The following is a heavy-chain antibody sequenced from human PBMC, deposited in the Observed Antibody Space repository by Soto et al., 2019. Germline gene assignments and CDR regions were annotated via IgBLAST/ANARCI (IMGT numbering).Heavy chain of an antibody. Sequence: EVQLVESGGGLVQPGGSLRLSCAASGFTISGNAMNWVRQAPGRGLEWVSYISSSSTNIHYADSVRGRFTISRDNAKNSLYLQMNSLRDEDTAVYRCARDLSWGSKWYYYMDVWGKGITVTVSS. V-gene: IGHV3-48*02. CDR2: ISSSSTNI. CDR1: GFTISGNA. D-gene: IGHD3-16*01. J-gene: IGHJ6*03. CDR3: ARDLSWGSKWYYYMDV.